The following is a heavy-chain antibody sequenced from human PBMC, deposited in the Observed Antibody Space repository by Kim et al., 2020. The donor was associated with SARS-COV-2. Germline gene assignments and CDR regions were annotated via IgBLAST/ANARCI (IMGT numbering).Heavy chain of an antibody. V-gene: IGHV4-31*02. J-gene: IGHJ6*02. Sequence: PSLKSRVTISVDTSKNQCSRKLSSVTAADTAVYYCARDRSRGPTDYYGMDVWGQGTTVTVSS. D-gene: IGHD5-12*01. CDR3: ARDRSRGPTDYYGMDV.